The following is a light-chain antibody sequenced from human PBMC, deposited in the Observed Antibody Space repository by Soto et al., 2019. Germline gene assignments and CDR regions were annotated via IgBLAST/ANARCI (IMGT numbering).Light chain of an antibody. J-gene: IGLJ2*01. Sequence: QSALTQPPSASGSPGQSVTITCTGTSSDVGAYNYVSWFQQHPGKAPKLMIYEVTDRPSGVPDRFSGSKSGNTASLTVSGLQTEDEDDDYCSSYPGRNTVTVIFGGGTKLTVL. CDR3: SSYPGRNTVTVI. CDR2: EVT. CDR1: SSDVGAYNY. V-gene: IGLV2-8*01.